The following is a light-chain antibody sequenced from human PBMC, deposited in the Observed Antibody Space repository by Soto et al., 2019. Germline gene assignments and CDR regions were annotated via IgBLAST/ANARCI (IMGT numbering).Light chain of an antibody. CDR3: QQSYSTPPT. J-gene: IGKJ1*01. CDR2: KAS. Sequence: DIQMTQSPSTLSASVGDRDTIICRASQTISSWLAWYQQKGGKAPKLLISKASILDSGVPSRFSGSGSGTDFTLTISSLQPEDFATYYCQQSYSTPPTFGQGTKV. V-gene: IGKV1-5*03. CDR1: QTISSW.